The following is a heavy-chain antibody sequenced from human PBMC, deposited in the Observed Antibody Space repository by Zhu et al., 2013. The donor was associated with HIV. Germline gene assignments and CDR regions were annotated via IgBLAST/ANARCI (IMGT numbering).Heavy chain of an antibody. CDR2: IIPIFGTA. Sequence: QVQLVQSGAEVKKPGSSVKVSCKASGGTFSSYAISWVRQAPGQGLEWMGGIIPIFGTANYAQKFQGRVTITADESTSTAYMELSSLRSEDTAVYYCASXVALRSGYYGWGSYYFDYWGQGTLVTVSS. CDR1: GGTFSSYA. J-gene: IGHJ4*02. CDR3: ASXVALRSGYYGWGSYYFDY. D-gene: IGHD3-3*01. V-gene: IGHV1-69*01.